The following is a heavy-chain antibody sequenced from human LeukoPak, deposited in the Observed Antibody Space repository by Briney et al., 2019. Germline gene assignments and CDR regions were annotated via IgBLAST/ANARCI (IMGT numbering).Heavy chain of an antibody. CDR3: ARVAYYYDSSGYYYYYYYGMDV. V-gene: IGHV3-7*01. CDR1: GFTFSSYW. CDR2: IKQDGSEK. D-gene: IGHD3-22*01. Sequence: SGGSLRLSCAASGFTFSSYWMSWVRQAPGKGLEWVANIKQDGSEKYYVDSVKGRFTISRDNAKNSLYLQMNSLRAEDTAVYYCARVAYYYDSSGYYYYYYYGMDVWGQGTTVTVSS. J-gene: IGHJ6*02.